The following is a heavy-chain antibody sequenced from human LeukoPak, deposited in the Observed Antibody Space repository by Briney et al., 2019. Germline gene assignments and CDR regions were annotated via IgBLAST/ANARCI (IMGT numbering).Heavy chain of an antibody. CDR2: IYSGGST. V-gene: IGHV3-53*01. J-gene: IGHJ4*02. CDR1: GLTVSSNY. CDR3: ARDQYLDC. Sequence: GGSLRLSCAASGLTVSSNYMSWVRQAPGKGLEWVSVIYSGGSTYYADSVRGRFTISRDNAKNLLYLQMNSLRADDTALYYCARDQYLDCRGQGTLITVSS.